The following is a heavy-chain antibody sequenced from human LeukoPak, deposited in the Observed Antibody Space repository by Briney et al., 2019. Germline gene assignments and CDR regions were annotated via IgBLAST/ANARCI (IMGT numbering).Heavy chain of an antibody. J-gene: IGHJ4*02. CDR3: ARGYYGSGSYNDY. CDR2: ISSSSSYI. Sequence: GGSLRLSCAASGFTFSSYSMNWVRQAPGKGLEWVSSISSSSSYIYYADSVKGRFTISRDNAKNSLYLQMNSLRAEDTAVYYCARGYYGSGSYNDYWGQGTLVTVSS. D-gene: IGHD3-10*01. CDR1: GFTFSSYS. V-gene: IGHV3-21*01.